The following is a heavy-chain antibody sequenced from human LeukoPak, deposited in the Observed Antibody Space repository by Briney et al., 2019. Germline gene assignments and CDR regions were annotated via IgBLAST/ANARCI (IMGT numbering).Heavy chain of an antibody. Sequence: SETLSLTCTVSAGSLSYYWSWIGQPPGKGLEWIGYIYYSGGTNYKQSLRSRVTITIDTSKNPFSLKLSSVTAADTAVYYCARHHFDNWAYFDSWGQGTLVTVSS. J-gene: IGHJ4*02. D-gene: IGHD1-20*01. V-gene: IGHV4-59*08. CDR1: AGSLSYY. CDR2: IYYSGGT. CDR3: ARHHFDNWAYFDS.